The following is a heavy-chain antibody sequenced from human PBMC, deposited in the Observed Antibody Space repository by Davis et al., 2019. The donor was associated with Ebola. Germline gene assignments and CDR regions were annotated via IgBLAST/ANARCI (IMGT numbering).Heavy chain of an antibody. CDR1: GFTFSDYY. V-gene: IGHV3-11*04. CDR3: ARDGSGGAFRYSDF. D-gene: IGHD3-3*01. J-gene: IGHJ4*02. Sequence: PGGSLRLSCAASGFTFSDYYMSWIRQAPGKGLEWVSYISSSGSTIYYADSVKGRFTISRDNSKNTVYLEMNSLRAEDTAVYYCARDGSGGAFRYSDFWGQGTLVTVSS. CDR2: ISSSGSTI.